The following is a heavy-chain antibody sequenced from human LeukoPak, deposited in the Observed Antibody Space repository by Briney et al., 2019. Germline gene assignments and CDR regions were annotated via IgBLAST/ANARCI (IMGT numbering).Heavy chain of an antibody. CDR1: GFTFSSYS. V-gene: IGHV3-21*01. CDR2: ITNTRNYI. J-gene: IGHJ4*02. D-gene: IGHD2-21*01. Sequence: GGSLRLFCAASGFTFSSYSMNWVRQAPGKGLEWVSSITNTRNYINYADSVKGRFTISRDNAKNSLYLQMNSLRAEDTAVYYCARVEPTGDSDYWGQGTLVTVSS. CDR3: ARVEPTGDSDY.